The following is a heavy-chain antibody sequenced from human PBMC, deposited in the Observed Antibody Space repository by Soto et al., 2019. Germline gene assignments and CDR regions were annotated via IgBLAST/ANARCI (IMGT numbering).Heavy chain of an antibody. CDR3: AKWSYLDY. CDR2: ISGSDGKT. CDR1: GFSFASFA. Sequence: PGESRRLSCTTSGFSFASFAMTWVRQAPGKGLEWVATISGSDGKTYYADSVKGRFSISRDTSRNTLYLPMNSLRADDTAIYYCAKWSYLDYWGQGSRVAVSS. V-gene: IGHV3-23*01. J-gene: IGHJ4*02. D-gene: IGHD3-3*01.